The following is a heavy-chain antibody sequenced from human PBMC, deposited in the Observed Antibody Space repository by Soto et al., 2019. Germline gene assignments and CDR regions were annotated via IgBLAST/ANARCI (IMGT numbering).Heavy chain of an antibody. CDR1: GFTFRSYV. J-gene: IGHJ4*02. D-gene: IGHD2-2*01. V-gene: IGHV3-64*01. CDR3: ARGVVTAAYLDY. CDR2: IRSNGHIT. Sequence: GGAPRLSCAASGFTFRSYVMHLGRPAPGKGPEYVSGIRSNGHITSYANSVKGRVTITRDTSASTAYMELSSLRSEDTAVYYCARGVVTAAYLDYWGQGTPVTVSS.